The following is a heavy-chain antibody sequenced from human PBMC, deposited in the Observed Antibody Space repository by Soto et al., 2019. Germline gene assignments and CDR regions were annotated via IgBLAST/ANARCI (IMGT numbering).Heavy chain of an antibody. V-gene: IGHV3-23*01. CDR2: ISSSGDSA. CDR3: AHPRGYGVFDAVDI. J-gene: IGHJ3*02. Sequence: GGSLRLSCAASGFIFSTYAMNWFRQAPGKGLEWVSAISSSGDSAYYAESVRGRFTISRDNSINTLYLQMRSLRPEDTAVYYCAHPRGYGVFDAVDIWGQGTMVTVSS. CDR1: GFIFSTYA. D-gene: IGHD4-17*01.